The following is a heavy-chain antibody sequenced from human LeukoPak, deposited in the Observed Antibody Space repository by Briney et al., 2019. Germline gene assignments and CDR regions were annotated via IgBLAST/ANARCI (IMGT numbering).Heavy chain of an antibody. D-gene: IGHD6-19*01. J-gene: IGHJ4*02. Sequence: PGRSLRLSCAASGFTFSSYGMSWVRQAPGKGLEWVSTISDSGGSTYSADSVKGRFTISRDNSKNTLYLQMNSLRAEDTAVYYCAKRSGSTWGHFDYWGQGTLVTVSS. CDR3: AKRSGSTWGHFDY. V-gene: IGHV3-23*01. CDR2: ISDSGGST. CDR1: GFTFSSYG.